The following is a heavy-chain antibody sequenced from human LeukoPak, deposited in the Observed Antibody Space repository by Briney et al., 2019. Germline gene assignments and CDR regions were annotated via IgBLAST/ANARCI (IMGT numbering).Heavy chain of an antibody. CDR1: GLTFSSYE. CDR2: ISSSGSTI. CDR3: AELGITMIGGV. V-gene: IGHV3-48*03. Sequence: GGSLRLSCAASGLTFSSYEMNWVRQAPGKGLEWVSYISSSGSTIYYADSVKGRFTISRDNAKNSLYLQMNSLRAEDTAVYYCAELGITMIGGVWGKGTTATISS. D-gene: IGHD3-10*02. J-gene: IGHJ6*04.